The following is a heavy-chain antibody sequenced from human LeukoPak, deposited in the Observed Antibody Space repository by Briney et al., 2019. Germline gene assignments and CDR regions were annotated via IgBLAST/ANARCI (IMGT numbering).Heavy chain of an antibody. CDR1: GYTFTDFY. Sequence: GASVKVSCKASGYTFTDFYMLWVRQAPGQGLEWMGWINPNSGGTDYAQKFQGRVTMTRDTSTSTAYMELSRLRSDDTAVYHCARGHGSYYHYMDVWGKGTTVTVSS. CDR3: ARGHGSYYHYMDV. D-gene: IGHD3-10*01. V-gene: IGHV1-2*02. J-gene: IGHJ6*03. CDR2: INPNSGGT.